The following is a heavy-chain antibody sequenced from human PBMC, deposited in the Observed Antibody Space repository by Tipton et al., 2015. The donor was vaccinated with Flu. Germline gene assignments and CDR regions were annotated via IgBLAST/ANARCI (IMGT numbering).Heavy chain of an antibody. Sequence: SLRLSCAASGFTFDAYAMHWVRQTPGKGLEWVSGISWNSGSSGYADSVKGRFTISRDNAKKSVYLQMDSLRVDDTAFYYCAKAQGSSYYFQIDNWGQGILVTVSS. J-gene: IGHJ4*02. CDR2: ISWNSGSS. V-gene: IGHV3-9*01. D-gene: IGHD1-26*01. CDR3: AKAQGSSYYFQIDN. CDR1: GFTFDAYA.